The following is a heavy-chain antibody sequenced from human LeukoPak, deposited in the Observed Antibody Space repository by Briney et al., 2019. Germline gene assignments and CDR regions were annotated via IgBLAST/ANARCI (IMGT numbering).Heavy chain of an antibody. D-gene: IGHD3-3*01. Sequence: APVKVSCKASGYTFTGYYMHWVRQAPGQGLEGMGWINPNSGGTKYAQKFQGRVTLTRDTSISTAYMELSRLRCDDTAVYYCARSYDFWSGPPFDPWGQGTLVTVSS. CDR2: INPNSGGT. CDR3: ARSYDFWSGPPFDP. CDR1: GYTFTGYY. V-gene: IGHV1-2*02. J-gene: IGHJ5*02.